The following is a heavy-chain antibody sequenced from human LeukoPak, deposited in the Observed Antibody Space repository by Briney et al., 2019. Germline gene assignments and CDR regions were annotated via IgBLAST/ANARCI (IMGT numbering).Heavy chain of an antibody. Sequence: SETLSLTCTVSGDFITGSTYYWGWIRQPPGKGLEWIGSMYYSGSTYSNPSLRSRVTMSADTSKNQFSLNLKSVTAADTAVYYCARQYDDSTGYYYFDYWGQGTLVTVSS. CDR2: MYYSGST. J-gene: IGHJ4*02. CDR3: ARQYDDSTGYYYFDY. CDR1: GDFITGSTYY. V-gene: IGHV4-39*01. D-gene: IGHD3-22*01.